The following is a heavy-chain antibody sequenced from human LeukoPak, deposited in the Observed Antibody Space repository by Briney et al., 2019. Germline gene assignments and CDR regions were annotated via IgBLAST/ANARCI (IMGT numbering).Heavy chain of an antibody. V-gene: IGHV3-7*01. CDR2: IKQDGSEK. CDR3: ARAVAGLY. CDR1: GFTFSSYW. J-gene: IGHJ4*02. Sequence: GGSLRLSCAVSGFTFSSYWMSWVRQAPGKGLEWVANIKQDGSEKYYVDPVKGRFTISRDNAKNSLYLQMNSLRAEDTAVYYCARAVAGLYWGQGTLVTVSS. D-gene: IGHD6-19*01.